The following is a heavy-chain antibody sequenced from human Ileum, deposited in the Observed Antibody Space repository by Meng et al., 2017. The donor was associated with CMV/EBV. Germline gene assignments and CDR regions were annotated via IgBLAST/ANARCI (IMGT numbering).Heavy chain of an antibody. CDR1: GASISSSIYF. V-gene: IGHV4-39*01. D-gene: IGHD2-8*01. CDR2: VYYSGSS. J-gene: IGHJ4*02. Sequence: SETLSLTCIVSGASISSSIYFWGWVRQPPGKGLEWIGSVYYSGSSWYTPSLRSRLTISVDTSKNQFSLKLSSVTAADTALYFCARRGTNTELLDYWGQGALVTVSS. CDR3: ARRGTNTELLDY.